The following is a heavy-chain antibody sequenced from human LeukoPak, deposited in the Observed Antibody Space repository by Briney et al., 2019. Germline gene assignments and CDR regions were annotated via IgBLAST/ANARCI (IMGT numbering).Heavy chain of an antibody. CDR3: ASTGYCIGGSCYSNYFDH. CDR1: GVSITSFY. V-gene: IGHV4-59*08. CDR2: IYFSGST. D-gene: IGHD2-15*01. J-gene: IGHJ4*02. Sequence: SETLSLTCTVSGVSITSFYWSWIRQPPGKGLEWIGYIYFSGSTNYNPSLKSRVTVSLDTTKDQVSLKLSSVSAADTAVYYCASTGYCIGGSCYSNYFDHWGQGTLVTVSS.